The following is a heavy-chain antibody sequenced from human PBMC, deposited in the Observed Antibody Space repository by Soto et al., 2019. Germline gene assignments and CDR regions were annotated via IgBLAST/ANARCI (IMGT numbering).Heavy chain of an antibody. CDR1: SGSISSYY. D-gene: IGHD5-18*01. J-gene: IGHJ4*02. Sequence: SETLSLTCTVSSGSISSYYWSWIRQPPGKGLEWIGYIYYSGSTNYNPSLKSRVTISVDTSKNQFSLKLSSVTAADTAVYYCASSRGYSYGFDYWGQGTLVTVSS. CDR3: ASSRGYSYGFDY. V-gene: IGHV4-59*08. CDR2: IYYSGST.